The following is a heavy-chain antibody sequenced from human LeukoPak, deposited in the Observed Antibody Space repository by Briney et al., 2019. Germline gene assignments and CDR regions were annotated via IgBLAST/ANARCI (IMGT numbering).Heavy chain of an antibody. CDR2: ISSSSSTI. D-gene: IGHD2-2*01. Sequence: GGSLRLSCAASGFTFSSYSMNWVRQAPGKGLEWVSYISSSSSTIYYADSVKGRFTISRDNAKNSLYLQMNSLRAEDTAVYYCATYCSSTSCYRRFDYWGQGTLVTVSS. CDR1: GFTFSSYS. V-gene: IGHV3-48*01. J-gene: IGHJ4*02. CDR3: ATYCSSTSCYRRFDY.